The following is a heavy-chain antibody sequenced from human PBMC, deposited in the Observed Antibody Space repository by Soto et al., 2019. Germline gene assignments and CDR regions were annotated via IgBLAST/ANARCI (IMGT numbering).Heavy chain of an antibody. CDR2: ISWNSGSI. D-gene: IGHD6-25*01. J-gene: IGHJ4*02. Sequence: EVQLVESGGGLVQPGRSLRLSCAASGFTFDDYAMHWVRQAPGKGLEWVSGISWNSGSIGYADSVKGRFTISRDNAKNSLYLQMNSLRAEDTALYYGAKDPSPYSSGFDYWGQGTLVTVSS. CDR1: GFTFDDYA. V-gene: IGHV3-9*01. CDR3: AKDPSPYSSGFDY.